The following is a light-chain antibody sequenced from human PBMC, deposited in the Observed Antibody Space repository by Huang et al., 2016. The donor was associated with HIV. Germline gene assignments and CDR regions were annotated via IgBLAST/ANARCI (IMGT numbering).Light chain of an antibody. CDR3: HQFYTAPQT. CDR2: WAS. V-gene: IGKV4-1*01. CDR1: QSVLHSSNNKNY. Sequence: DIVMTQSPDSMTVSLGERATINCKSSQSVLHSSNNKNYLTWYQQKPGLPPKVLIYWASSRESGVPDRFIGSGSGTDFTLTISNLQAEDVAVYFCHQFYTAPQTFGQGTKVEIK. J-gene: IGKJ1*01.